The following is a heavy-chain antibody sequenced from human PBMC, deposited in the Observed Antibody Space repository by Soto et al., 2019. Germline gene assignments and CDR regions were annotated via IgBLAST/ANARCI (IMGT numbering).Heavy chain of an antibody. CDR2: IIPIFGTA. CDR1: GGTFSSYA. D-gene: IGHD3-9*01. J-gene: IGHJ6*02. CDR3: ARGYNDILTGYYPTTYYYYYGMDV. V-gene: IGHV1-69*13. Sequence: SVKVSCKASGGTFSSYAISWVRQAPGQGLEWMGGIIPIFGTANYAQKFQGRVTITADESTSTAYMELSSLRSEDTAVYYCARGYNDILTGYYPTTYYYYYGMDVWGQGTTVTVSS.